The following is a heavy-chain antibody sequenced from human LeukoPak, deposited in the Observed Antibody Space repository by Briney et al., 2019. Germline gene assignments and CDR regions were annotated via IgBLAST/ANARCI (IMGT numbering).Heavy chain of an antibody. D-gene: IGHD3-22*01. CDR2: INHSGST. CDR3: ARIRITMIVVVITTRYFDL. Sequence: SETLSLTCAVYGGSFSGYYWSWIRQPPGKGLEWIGEINHSGSTNYNPSLKSRVTISVDTSKNQFSLKLSSVTAADTAVYYCARIRITMIVVVITTRYFDLWGRGTLVTVSS. J-gene: IGHJ2*01. CDR1: GGSFSGYY. V-gene: IGHV4-34*01.